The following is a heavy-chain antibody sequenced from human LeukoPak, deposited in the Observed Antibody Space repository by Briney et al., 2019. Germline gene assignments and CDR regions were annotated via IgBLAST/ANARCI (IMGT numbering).Heavy chain of an antibody. V-gene: IGHV1-8*01. CDR2: MNPNSGNT. CDR3: ARVSTVTTPYYFDY. Sequence: ASVKVSCKASGYTFTSYDINLVRQATGQGLEWMGWMNPNSGNTGFAQKFQGRVTMTRNTSISTAYMELSSLRSEDTAVYYCARVSTVTTPYYFDYWGQGTLVTASS. J-gene: IGHJ4*02. CDR1: GYTFTSYD. D-gene: IGHD4-17*01.